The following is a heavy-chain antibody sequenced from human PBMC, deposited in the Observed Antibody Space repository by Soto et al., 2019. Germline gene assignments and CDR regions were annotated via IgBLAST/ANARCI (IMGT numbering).Heavy chain of an antibody. V-gene: IGHV4-38-2*01. Sequence: PSETLSLTCAVSGYSISSVYYWSWLRQPPGKGVAWIGSIYHGGSCYYNLCLNSRLTLSIAMTNNHVSLILNTVAAVDTAVYYCSRVAPWAPSLYDSGPCTFDNWFDPWGQGTLVTVSS. J-gene: IGHJ5*02. D-gene: IGHD3-22*01. CDR1: GYSISSVYY. CDR3: SRVAPWAPSLYDSGPCTFDNWFDP. CDR2: IYHGGSC.